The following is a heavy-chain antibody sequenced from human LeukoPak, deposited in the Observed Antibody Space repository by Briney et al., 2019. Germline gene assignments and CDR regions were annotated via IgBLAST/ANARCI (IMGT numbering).Heavy chain of an antibody. Sequence: GASVKVSCKASGGTFISYAISWVRQAPGQGLEWRGRIIPIFGTANYAQKFQGRVTITTDESTSTAYMELSSLRSEDTAVYYCARMGGNFDSWGQGTLVPVSS. CDR3: ARMGGNFDS. V-gene: IGHV1-69*05. CDR2: IIPIFGTA. J-gene: IGHJ4*02. CDR1: GGTFISYA. D-gene: IGHD3-16*01.